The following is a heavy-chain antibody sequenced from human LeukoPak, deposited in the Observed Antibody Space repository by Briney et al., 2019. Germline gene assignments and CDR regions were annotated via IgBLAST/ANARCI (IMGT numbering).Heavy chain of an antibody. CDR1: GYTLTGLS. Sequence: ASVKVSCKVSGYTLTGLSMHWVRQAPGKGLEWMGGFDPEDGETIYAQKFQGRVTMTEDTSTDTAYMELSSLRSEDTAVYYCATIRFLEWLLEVGWFDPWGQGTLVTVSS. D-gene: IGHD3-3*01. J-gene: IGHJ5*02. CDR3: ATIRFLEWLLEVGWFDP. CDR2: FDPEDGET. V-gene: IGHV1-24*01.